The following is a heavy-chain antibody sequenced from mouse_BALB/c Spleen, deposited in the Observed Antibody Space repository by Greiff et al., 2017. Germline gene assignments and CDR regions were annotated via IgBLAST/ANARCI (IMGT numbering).Heavy chain of an antibody. CDR3: AKITTVVGAMDY. Sequence: EVQGVESGGGLVKPGGSLKLSCAASGFTFSSYAMSWVRQTPEKRLEWVASISSGGSTYYPDSVKGRFTISRDNARNILYLQMSSLRSEDTAMYYCAKITTVVGAMDYWGQGTSVTVSS. V-gene: IGHV5-6-5*01. CDR1: GFTFSSYA. D-gene: IGHD1-1*01. J-gene: IGHJ4*01. CDR2: ISSGGST.